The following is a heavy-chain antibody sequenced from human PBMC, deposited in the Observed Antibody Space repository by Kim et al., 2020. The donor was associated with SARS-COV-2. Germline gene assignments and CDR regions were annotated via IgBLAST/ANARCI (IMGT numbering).Heavy chain of an antibody. Sequence: FQGRVTITADESTSTAYMELSSLRSEDTAVYYCARDPGYSSSWYSLGLDYWGQGTLVTVSS. J-gene: IGHJ4*02. CDR3: ARDPGYSSSWYSLGLDY. V-gene: IGHV1-69*01. D-gene: IGHD6-13*01.